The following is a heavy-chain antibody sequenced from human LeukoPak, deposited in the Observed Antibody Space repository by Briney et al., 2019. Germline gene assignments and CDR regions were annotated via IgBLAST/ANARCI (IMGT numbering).Heavy chain of an antibody. CDR1: GDSISNYY. V-gene: IGHV4-59*01. D-gene: IGHD6-25*01. Sequence: PSETLSLTCTVSGDSISNYYWNWIRQPPGKGLEWIGYIYHSGSTNYNPSLKSRVTISIDTSNHQFSLKLSSVTAADTAMYYCARGGDSSGWNAWFDPWGQGTLVTVSS. J-gene: IGHJ5*02. CDR3: ARGGDSSGWNAWFDP. CDR2: IYHSGST.